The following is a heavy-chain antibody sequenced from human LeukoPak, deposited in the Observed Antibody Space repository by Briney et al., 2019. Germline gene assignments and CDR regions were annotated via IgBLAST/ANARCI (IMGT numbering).Heavy chain of an antibody. V-gene: IGHV3-30*02. CDR2: IQNDGSNE. D-gene: IGHD2-8*01. Sequence: GGSLRLSCAASRFTFRSYGMHWVRQAPGKGLEWVAYIQNDGSNEQYADSVKGRFSISRDSSKNILYLQMNSLRAEDTAVYYCAKDRCSNGIGCYYYYMDVWGKGTTVTISS. CDR1: RFTFRSYG. J-gene: IGHJ6*03. CDR3: AKDRCSNGIGCYYYYMDV.